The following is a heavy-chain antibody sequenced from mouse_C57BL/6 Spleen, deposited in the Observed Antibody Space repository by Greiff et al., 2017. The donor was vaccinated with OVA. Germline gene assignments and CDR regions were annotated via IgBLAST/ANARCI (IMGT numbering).Heavy chain of an antibody. CDR3: TRERNLYYFDY. CDR1: GYTFTDYE. Sequence: QVQLKQSGAELVRPGASVTLSCKASGYTFTDYEMHWVKQTPVHGLEWIGAIDPETGGTAYNQKFKGKAILTADKSSSTAYMELRSLTSEDSAVYYCTRERNLYYFDYWGQGTTLTVSS. J-gene: IGHJ2*01. V-gene: IGHV1-15*01. CDR2: IDPETGGT.